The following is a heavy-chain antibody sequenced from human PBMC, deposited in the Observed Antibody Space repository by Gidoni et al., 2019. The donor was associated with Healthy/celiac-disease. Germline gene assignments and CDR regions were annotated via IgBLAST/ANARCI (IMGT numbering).Heavy chain of an antibody. V-gene: IGHV4-34*01. J-gene: IGHJ4*02. CDR2: INHSGST. CDR1: GGSFSGYH. D-gene: IGHD3-10*01. CDR3: ARGRGSGSYPYYFDY. Sequence: QVQLQQWGAGLLKPSETLSLTCAVYGGSFSGYHWSWIRQPPGKGLEWIGEINHSGSTNYNPSLKSRVTISVDTSKNQFSLKLSSVTAADTAVYYCARGRGSGSYPYYFDYWGQGTLVTVSS.